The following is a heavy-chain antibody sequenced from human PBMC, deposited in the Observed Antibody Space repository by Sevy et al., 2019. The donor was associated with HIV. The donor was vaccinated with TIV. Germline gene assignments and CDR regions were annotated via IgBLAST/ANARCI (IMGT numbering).Heavy chain of an antibody. CDR1: GFTFSSYA. CDR3: AKFYASWTAEYYFDY. Sequence: GGCLRLSCAASGFTFSSYAMSWVRQAPGKGLEWVSAISGSGGSTYYADSVKGRFTISRDNSKNTLYLQMNSLRAEDTAVYYCAKFYASWTAEYYFDYWGQGTLVTVSS. V-gene: IGHV3-23*01. CDR2: ISGSGGST. D-gene: IGHD2-21*02. J-gene: IGHJ4*02.